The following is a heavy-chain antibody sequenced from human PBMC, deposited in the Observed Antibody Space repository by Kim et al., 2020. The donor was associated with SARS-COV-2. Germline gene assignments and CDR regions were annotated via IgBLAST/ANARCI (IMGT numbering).Heavy chain of an antibody. CDR2: IWFDGSNK. CDR1: GFSFSTYG. CDR3: ATDDSDGKPGGY. J-gene: IGHJ4*02. V-gene: IGHV3-33*03. Sequence: GGSLRLSCAASGFSFSTYGMHWVRQAPGQGLEWVAGIWFDGSNKKYADSVKGRFTISRDNSRNTLSLQMNNPRVEETAVYYCATDDSDGKPGGYWGQVTLVNVSS. D-gene: IGHD2-15*01.